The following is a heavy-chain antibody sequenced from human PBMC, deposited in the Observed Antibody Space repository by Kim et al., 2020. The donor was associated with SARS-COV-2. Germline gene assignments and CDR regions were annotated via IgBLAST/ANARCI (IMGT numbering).Heavy chain of an antibody. Sequence: GGSLRLSCAASGFTFSNYAMTWVRQAPGKGLEWVSSISGSGDSTVYADSVKGRFTISRDNSKNTLYVQMNTLRAEDTALYYCAKDRGHWYFDLWGRGPLVTVSS. V-gene: IGHV3-23*01. CDR2: ISGSGDST. CDR3: AKDRGHWYFDL. J-gene: IGHJ2*01. D-gene: IGHD3-10*01. CDR1: GFTFSNYA.